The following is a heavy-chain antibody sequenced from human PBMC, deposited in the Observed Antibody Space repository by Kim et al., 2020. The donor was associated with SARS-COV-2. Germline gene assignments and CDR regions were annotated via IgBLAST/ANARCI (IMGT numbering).Heavy chain of an antibody. V-gene: IGHV3-64D*06. CDR1: GFTFSSYA. D-gene: IGHD5-12*01. Sequence: GGSLRPSCSASGFTFSSYAMHWVRQAPGKGLEYVSAISSNGGSTYYADSVKGRFTISRDNSKNTLYLQMSSLRAEDTAVYYCVKDSKCADIVATWMGCYYGMDVWGQGTTVTVSS. J-gene: IGHJ6*02. CDR2: ISSNGGST. CDR3: VKDSKCADIVATWMGCYYGMDV.